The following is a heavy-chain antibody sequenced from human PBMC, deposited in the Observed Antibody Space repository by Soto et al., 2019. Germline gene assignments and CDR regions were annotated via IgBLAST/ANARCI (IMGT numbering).Heavy chain of an antibody. J-gene: IGHJ6*02. CDR3: ARVSWPEKYGIDV. CDR2: ITFSGNTV. Sequence: GGSLRLSCGASGFTFSDSYMSWIRQAPGKGLEWISYITFSGNTVYYADSLKGRLTISRYNAKNSLYLQMNRLRAEDTAVYYCARVSWPEKYGIDVRGQGTTVTV. V-gene: IGHV3-11*01. CDR1: GFTFSDSY.